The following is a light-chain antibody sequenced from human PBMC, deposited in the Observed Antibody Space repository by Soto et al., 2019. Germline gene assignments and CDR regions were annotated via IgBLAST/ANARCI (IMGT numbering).Light chain of an antibody. J-gene: IGLJ3*02. CDR1: SSNIGNNY. V-gene: IGLV1-51*01. CDR3: GAWDSSLNTWV. CDR2: ETY. Sequence: QSVLTQAPSVSAAPGQKVTISCSGSSSNIGNNYVSWYQQFPGEVPKVLIYETYKRSSGIPDRFSGSKSGTSVTLGITGLKRGDEAEYYCGAWDSSLNTWVFGGGTKLTVL.